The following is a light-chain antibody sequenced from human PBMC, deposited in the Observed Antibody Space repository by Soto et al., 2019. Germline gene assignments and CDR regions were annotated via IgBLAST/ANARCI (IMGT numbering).Light chain of an antibody. CDR2: EVR. CDR1: MRDVGAYNL. CDR3: SAYTARSTLV. Sequence: QSVLTQPASVSGSAGQSITISCSGTMRDVGAYNLVSWYQQHPGTAPKLIIYEVRNRPSGISSRFSGSRSGNTASLTISGLPSEDEGDHYCSAYTARSTLVFGGGTKVTVL. J-gene: IGLJ3*02. V-gene: IGLV2-14*01.